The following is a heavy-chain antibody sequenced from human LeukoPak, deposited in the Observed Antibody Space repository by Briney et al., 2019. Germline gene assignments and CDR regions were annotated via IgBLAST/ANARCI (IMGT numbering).Heavy chain of an antibody. CDR3: AREPYCTNGVCYTRYYFDY. V-gene: IGHV3-11*04. J-gene: IGHJ4*02. Sequence: GGSLRLSCAASGFTFSDYYMSWIRQAPGKGLEWVSYISSSGTTIYYADSVKGRFTISRDNAKNSLYLQMNSLRAEDTAVYYCAREPYCTNGVCYTRYYFDYWGQGTLVTVSS. CDR1: GFTFSDYY. D-gene: IGHD2-8*01. CDR2: ISSSGTTI.